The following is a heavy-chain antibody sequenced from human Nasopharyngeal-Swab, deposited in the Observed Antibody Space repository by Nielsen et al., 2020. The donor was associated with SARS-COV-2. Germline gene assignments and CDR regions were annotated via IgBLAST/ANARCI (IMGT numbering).Heavy chain of an antibody. D-gene: IGHD1-14*01. J-gene: IGHJ4*02. Sequence: GESLKISCAASGFTFSRYWMHWVRLPPGKGLEWVSQIDVDGRSTTYADSVKGRFTISRDNAKNTLYLHMNSLRAEDTAVYYCVRGGLGTGLENWGQGTLVTISS. CDR2: IDVDGRST. V-gene: IGHV3-74*01. CDR3: VRGGLGTGLEN. CDR1: GFTFSRYW.